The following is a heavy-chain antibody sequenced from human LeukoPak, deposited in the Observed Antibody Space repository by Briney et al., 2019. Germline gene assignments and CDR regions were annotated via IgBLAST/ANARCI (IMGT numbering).Heavy chain of an antibody. D-gene: IGHD6-13*01. Sequence: KTSETLSLTCTVSGGSISSYYWSWIRQPPGKGLEWIGYIYYSGSTNYNPSLKSRVTISVDTSKNQFSLKLSSVTAADTAVYYCSRSSSWIDAFDIWGQGTMVTVSS. V-gene: IGHV4-59*08. J-gene: IGHJ3*02. CDR3: SRSSSWIDAFDI. CDR2: IYYSGST. CDR1: GGSISSYY.